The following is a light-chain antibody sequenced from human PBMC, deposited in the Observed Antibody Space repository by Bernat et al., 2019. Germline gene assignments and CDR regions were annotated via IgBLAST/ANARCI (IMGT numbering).Light chain of an antibody. Sequence: QSALTQPRSVSGSPGQSVTISCTGTSSDVGAYNFVSWYQQHPGKFPKFMIHDVNKRPSGVPDRFSGSKSGNTAFLTISGLQAEDEADYYCCSYAGSVYVFGTGTKVTV. J-gene: IGLJ1*01. CDR3: CSYAGSVYV. V-gene: IGLV2-11*01. CDR1: SSDVGAYNF. CDR2: DVN.